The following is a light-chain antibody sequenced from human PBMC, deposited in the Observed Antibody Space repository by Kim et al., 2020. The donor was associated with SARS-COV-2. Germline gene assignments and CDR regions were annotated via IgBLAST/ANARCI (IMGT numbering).Light chain of an antibody. CDR3: QKYDRAPLT. CDR2: RAS. V-gene: IGKV1-27*01. J-gene: IGKJ4*01. CDR1: QDISNY. Sequence: ASRGDEVTITCRASQDISNYLVWCQQKPGKVPKLLISRASTLQSGVPSRFSGSGSGTDFTLTVSSLQPEDVASYYCQKYDRAPLTFGGGTKVDIK.